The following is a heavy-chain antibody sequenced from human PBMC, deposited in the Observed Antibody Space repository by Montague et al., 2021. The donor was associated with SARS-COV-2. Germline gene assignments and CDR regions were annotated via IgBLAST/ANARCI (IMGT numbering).Heavy chain of an antibody. V-gene: IGHV4-59*12. CDR1: GGSISFYY. CDR3: ARDRRYCSGTSCYNGYYYRFMDV. Sequence: SETLSLTCTVSGGSISFYYWSWIRQPPGQGLEWIGYIYYSGSTNYNPSLKSRVNMSLDTSKNQFSLKLSSVTAADTAVYYCARDRRYCSGTSCYNGYYYRFMDVWGKGTTVTVSS. D-gene: IGHD2-2*02. J-gene: IGHJ6*03. CDR2: IYYSGST.